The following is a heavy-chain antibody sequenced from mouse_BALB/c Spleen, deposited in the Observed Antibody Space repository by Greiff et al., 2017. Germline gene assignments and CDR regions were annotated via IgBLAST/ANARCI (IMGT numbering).Heavy chain of an antibody. CDR1: GYTFTSYW. J-gene: IGHJ4*01. CDR3: ARWGDYAMDY. Sequence: QVQLQQSGAELVKPGASVKLSCKASGYTFTSYWMHWVKQRPGQGLEWIGEINPSNGRTNYNEKFKSKATLTVDKSSSTAYMQLSSLTSEDSAVYYCARWGDYAMDYWGQGTSVTVSS. V-gene: IGHV1S81*02. CDR2: INPSNGRT.